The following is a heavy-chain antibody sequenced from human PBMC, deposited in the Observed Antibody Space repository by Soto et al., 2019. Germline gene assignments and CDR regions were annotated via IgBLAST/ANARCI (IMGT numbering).Heavy chain of an antibody. CDR2: ISYSGTT. Sequence: QVQLQESGPGLVKPSQTLSLTCTVSGDSISSINNYWSWIRQPPGEGLEWIGFISYSGTTSYSPSLKSRVAISLDTSKIQFSLSLNFVTAADTAVYYCARGRGYSYGLDPWGQGSLVTVSS. CDR1: GDSISSINNY. CDR3: ARGRGYSYGLDP. D-gene: IGHD5-18*01. J-gene: IGHJ5*02. V-gene: IGHV4-30-4*01.